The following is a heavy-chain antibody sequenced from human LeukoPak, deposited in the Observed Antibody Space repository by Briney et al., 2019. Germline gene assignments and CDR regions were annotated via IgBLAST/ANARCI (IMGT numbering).Heavy chain of an antibody. CDR2: ISLYNPKT. CDR3: ARLGVAGDPSSAEYFQH. D-gene: IGHD6-19*01. CDR1: GYTFTSYA. Sequence: AXVKVSCKASGYTFTSYAISWVRQAPGQGLDWMGWISLYNPKTSYAQKFQGRVTMTTDTSTSTAYMELRSLRSDDTAVYYCARLGVAGDPSSAEYFQHWGQGTLLTVSS. V-gene: IGHV1-18*01. J-gene: IGHJ1*01.